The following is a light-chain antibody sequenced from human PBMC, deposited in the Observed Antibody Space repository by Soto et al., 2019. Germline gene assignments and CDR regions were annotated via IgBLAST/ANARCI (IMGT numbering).Light chain of an antibody. CDR2: APS. CDR3: QQAGAFPLT. CDR1: QGVTSW. Sequence: DIQMTQSPSSVSASIGDRVTITCRASQGVTSWLAWFQQKPGKAPKLLIFAPSTLQSGVPSRFSGSGSGTDFTLIISSLQPEDVATYYCQQAGAFPLTYGGGTKVEI. V-gene: IGKV1D-12*01. J-gene: IGKJ4*01.